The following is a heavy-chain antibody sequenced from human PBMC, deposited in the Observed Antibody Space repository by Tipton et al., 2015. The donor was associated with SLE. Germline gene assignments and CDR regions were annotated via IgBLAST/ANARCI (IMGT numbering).Heavy chain of an antibody. CDR3: ARDRSSSWGGNAFDI. CDR2: IYYSGST. Sequence: TLSLTCTVSGGSISSHYWSWIRQPPGKGLEWIGYIYYSGSTNYNPSLKSRVTISVDTSKNQFSLKLSSVTAADTAVYYCARDRSSSWGGNAFDIWGQGTTVTVSS. CDR1: GGSISSHY. J-gene: IGHJ3*02. D-gene: IGHD6-13*01. V-gene: IGHV4-59*11.